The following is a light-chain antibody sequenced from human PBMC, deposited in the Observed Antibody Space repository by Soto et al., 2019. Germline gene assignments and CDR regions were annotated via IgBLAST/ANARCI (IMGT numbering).Light chain of an antibody. V-gene: IGLV2-14*01. CDR1: SSDVGGYSY. CDR2: DVN. Sequence: QSVLTQPASVSGSPGQSITISCTGTSSDVGGYSYVSWFQQHPGKAPKLMIYDVNNRPSGVSNRFSGSKSGNTASLTISGLQAEDEADYYCSSYTSTSTPYVFGTGTKLTVL. J-gene: IGLJ1*01. CDR3: SSYTSTSTPYV.